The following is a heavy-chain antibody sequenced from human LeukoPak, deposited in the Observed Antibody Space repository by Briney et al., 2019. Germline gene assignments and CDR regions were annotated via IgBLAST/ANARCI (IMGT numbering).Heavy chain of an antibody. D-gene: IGHD6-19*01. CDR1: GGSISSYY. J-gene: IGHJ4*02. V-gene: IGHV4-59*01. CDR3: ARVALRYSSGWYYFDY. CDR2: IYYSGST. Sequence: SETLSLTCTVSGGSISSYYWSWIRQPPGKGLEWIGYIYYSGSTNYNPSLKSRVTISVDTSKNQFSLKLSSVTAADTAVYYCARVALRYSSGWYYFDYWGQGTLVTVSS.